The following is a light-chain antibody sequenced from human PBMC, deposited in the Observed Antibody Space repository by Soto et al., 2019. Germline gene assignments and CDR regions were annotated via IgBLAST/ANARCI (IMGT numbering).Light chain of an antibody. J-gene: IGLJ2*01. CDR2: RNN. Sequence: QSVLTQPPSASGTPGQRVTISCSGSSSNIGSNYVYWYQQLPGTAPKLLIYRNNQRPSGVPDGFSGSKSGTSASLAISGLRSEDEADYYCAAWDDSLSGPHVVFGGGTKVTVL. CDR3: AAWDDSLSGPHVV. V-gene: IGLV1-47*01. CDR1: SSNIGSNY.